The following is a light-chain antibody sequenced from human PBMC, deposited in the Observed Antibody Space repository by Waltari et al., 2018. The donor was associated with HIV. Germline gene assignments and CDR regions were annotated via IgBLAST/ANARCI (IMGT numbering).Light chain of an antibody. Sequence: QTVVTQEPSFSVSPGGTITLTFGLISGSLSSAYYPSWYQQTTGQPPRTLIYNTGTRSSGVPDRFSGSIVGNKAALTITGAQSEDESDYYCLLYMASGRVFGGGTRLTVL. CDR3: LLYMASGRV. CDR2: NTG. J-gene: IGLJ3*02. V-gene: IGLV8-61*01. CDR1: SGSLSSAYY.